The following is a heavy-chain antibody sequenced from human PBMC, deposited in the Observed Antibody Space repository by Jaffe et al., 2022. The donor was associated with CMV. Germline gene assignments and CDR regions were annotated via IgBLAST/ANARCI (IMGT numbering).Heavy chain of an antibody. D-gene: IGHD6-19*01. Sequence: QVQLQQWGAGLLKPSETLSLTCAVYGGSFSGYYWSWIRQPPGKGLEWIGEINHSGSTNYNPSLKSRVTISVDTSKNQFSLKLSSVTAADTAVYYCAREKGLGGSGWYGTDVWGKGTTVTVSS. V-gene: IGHV4-34*01. CDR2: INHSGST. CDR3: AREKGLGGSGWYGTDV. CDR1: GGSFSGYY. J-gene: IGHJ6*04.